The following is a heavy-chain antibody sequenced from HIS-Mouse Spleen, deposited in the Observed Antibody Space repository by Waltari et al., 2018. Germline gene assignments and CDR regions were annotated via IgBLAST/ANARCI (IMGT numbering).Heavy chain of an antibody. V-gene: IGHV2-26*01. CDR2: ILSSDEK. D-gene: IGHD1-26*01. J-gene: IGHJ3*02. CDR3: ARIPSGSYYFDI. CDR1: GFPLSNARMG. Sequence: QVTLKESGPVLVKLTETLTLTCTVPGFPLSNARMGVSWTRQPTGKSLEWLSHILSSDEKSNSTSLKSQLTISKDPSKSQVVLTMTNRDPVDTATYSCARIPSGSYYFDIWGQGTMVTVSS.